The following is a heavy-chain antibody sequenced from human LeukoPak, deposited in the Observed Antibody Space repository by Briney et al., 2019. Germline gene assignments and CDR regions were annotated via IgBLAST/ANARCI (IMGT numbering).Heavy chain of an antibody. V-gene: IGHV3-21*01. CDR3: ARGAVVVPPPRYWWFDP. CDR2: ISSSSSYI. CDR1: GFTFSSYS. Sequence: PGGSLRLSCAASGFTFSSYSMNWVRQAPGKGLEWVSSISSSSSYIYYADSVKGRFTISRDNAKNSLYLQMNSLRAEDTAVYYCARGAVVVPPPRYWWFDPWGQGTLVTVSS. J-gene: IGHJ5*02. D-gene: IGHD2-2*01.